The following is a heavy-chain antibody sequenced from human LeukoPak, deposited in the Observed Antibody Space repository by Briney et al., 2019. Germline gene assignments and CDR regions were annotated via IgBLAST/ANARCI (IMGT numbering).Heavy chain of an antibody. CDR2: IYYSGST. CDR3: ARREHFASFLDN. Sequence: SDTLSLTCAVSGYSISSSVWWGWIRQPPGKGVEWIGYIYYSGSTYYNPYLTSRVAMSVVTSKNHFSLKLTSVTAVDTAVYCCARREHFASFLDNWGEGTLVSVSS. CDR1: GYSISSSVW. V-gene: IGHV4-28*01. D-gene: IGHD3-3*02. J-gene: IGHJ4*02.